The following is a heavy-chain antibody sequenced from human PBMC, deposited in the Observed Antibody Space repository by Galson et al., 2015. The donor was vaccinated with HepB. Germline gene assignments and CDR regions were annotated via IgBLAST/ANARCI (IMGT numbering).Heavy chain of an antibody. J-gene: IGHJ4*02. CDR2: IYPGDSDT. Sequence: QSGAEVKKPGESLKISCKGSGYSFTSYWIGWVRQMPGKGLEWMGIIYPGDSDTRYSPSFQGQVTISADKSISTAYLQWSSLKASDTAMYYCARHLGGAGYCSGGSCYWLGNWGQGTLVTVSS. CDR3: ARHLGGAGYCSGGSCYWLGN. D-gene: IGHD2-15*01. CDR1: GYSFTSYW. V-gene: IGHV5-51*01.